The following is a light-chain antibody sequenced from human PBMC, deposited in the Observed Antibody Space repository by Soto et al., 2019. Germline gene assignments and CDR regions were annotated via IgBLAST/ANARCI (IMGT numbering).Light chain of an antibody. V-gene: IGKV3-15*01. Sequence: EIVMTQSPATLSVSPGERAILSCGASQSVSSNLAWYQQRPGQAPRLLIYGASTRATGIPARFSGSGSGTEFTLTISSLQSEDFAVYYCQHYNNWPPITIGQGTRLEI. CDR1: QSVSSN. J-gene: IGKJ5*01. CDR2: GAS. CDR3: QHYNNWPPIT.